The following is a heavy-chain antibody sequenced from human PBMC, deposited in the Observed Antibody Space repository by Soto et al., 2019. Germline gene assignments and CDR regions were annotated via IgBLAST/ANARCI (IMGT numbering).Heavy chain of an antibody. V-gene: IGHV4-59*01. CDR3: ASRTYYHDIGAFET. Sequence: PATLSLTCTVSGGSISSYYGSWIRQPPGKGLEWIGYIYYSGSTNYNPSLKSRVTISVDTSKNQFSLKLSSVTAADTAVYYCASRTYYHDIGAFETCRKGTMVTVSS. CDR2: IYYSGST. CDR1: GGSISSYY. J-gene: IGHJ3*02. D-gene: IGHD3-22*01.